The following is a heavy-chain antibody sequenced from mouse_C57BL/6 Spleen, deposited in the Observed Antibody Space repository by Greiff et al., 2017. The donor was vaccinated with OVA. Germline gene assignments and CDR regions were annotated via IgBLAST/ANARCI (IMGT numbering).Heavy chain of an antibody. CDR1: GYSITSGYD. J-gene: IGHJ3*01. CDR3: ARAEYDGYYPFAY. V-gene: IGHV3-1*01. Sequence: EVKLMESGPGMVKPSQSLSLTCTVTGYSITSGYDWHWIRHFPGNKLEWMGYISYSGSTNYNPSLKSRISITHDTSKNHFFLKLNSVTTEDTATYYCARAEYDGYYPFAYWGQGTLVTVSA. D-gene: IGHD2-3*01. CDR2: ISYSGST.